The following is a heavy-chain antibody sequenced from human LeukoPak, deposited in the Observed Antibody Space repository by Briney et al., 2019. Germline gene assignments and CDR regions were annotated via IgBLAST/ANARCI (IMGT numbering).Heavy chain of an antibody. D-gene: IGHD3-10*01. CDR3: ARDNYGSGLGYY. V-gene: IGHV4-4*03. CDR2: IYHSGST. CDR1: GGSISSSNW. Sequence: PETLSLTCAVSGGSISSSNWWSWVRQPPGKGLEWIGEIYHSGSTNYNPSLKSRVTISVDKSKNQFSLKLSSVTAADTAVYYCARDNYGSGLGYYWGQGTLVTVSS. J-gene: IGHJ4*02.